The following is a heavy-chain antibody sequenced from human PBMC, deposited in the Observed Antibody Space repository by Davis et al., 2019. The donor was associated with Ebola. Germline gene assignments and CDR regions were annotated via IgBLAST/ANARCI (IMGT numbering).Heavy chain of an antibody. CDR3: TAPGGQDSGYDVFDI. CDR2: INPNDGRT. CDR1: GYSSTNNY. J-gene: IGHJ3*02. Sequence: ASAMVFCNASGYSSTNNYMHWVRHAPGHGLEWMGMINPNDGRTIYAQKFQGRVTVTRDTSTTTVYMDLSSLRSDDTALYYCTAPGGQDSGYDVFDIWGQGTMVTVSS. V-gene: IGHV1-46*03. D-gene: IGHD5-12*01.